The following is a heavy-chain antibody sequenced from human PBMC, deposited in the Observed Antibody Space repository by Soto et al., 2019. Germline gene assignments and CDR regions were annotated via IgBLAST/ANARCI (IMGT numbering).Heavy chain of an antibody. CDR1: GGSISSYY. CDR3: AREIMPLTNDWYFDL. CDR2: IYYSGST. J-gene: IGHJ2*01. V-gene: IGHV4-59*01. D-gene: IGHD2-8*01. Sequence: SETLSLTCTVSGGSISSYYWSWMRQPPGKGLEWIGYIYYSGSTNYNPSLKSRLTISVDTSKNQFSLELSSVTAADTAVYYCAREIMPLTNDWYFDLWGRGTLVTVSS.